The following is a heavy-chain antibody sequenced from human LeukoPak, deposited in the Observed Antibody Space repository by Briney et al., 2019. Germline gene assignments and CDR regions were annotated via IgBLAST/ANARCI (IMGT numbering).Heavy chain of an antibody. CDR1: GFTFSRYS. J-gene: IGHJ6*03. V-gene: IGHV3-21*01. Sequence: GGSLRLSCAASGFTFSRYSMNWVRQAPGKGLEWVSSISISSNYIYYADSVKGRFTISRDNSQNTVSLQLNNLRIEDTALYHCAKTSLSDPSGHYYYMDVWGKGTTVTVSS. CDR2: ISISSNYI. D-gene: IGHD3-3*01. CDR3: AKTSLSDPSGHYYYMDV.